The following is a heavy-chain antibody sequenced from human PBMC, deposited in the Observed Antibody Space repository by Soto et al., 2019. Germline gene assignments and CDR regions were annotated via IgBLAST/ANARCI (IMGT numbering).Heavy chain of an antibody. Sequence: GGFLRVSCGASGVTFSSYGMSWVRQAPGKGVEWVSAISGSGGSTYYADSVKGRFTISRDNSKNTLYLQMNSLRAEDTAVYYCAKDWGSRGYSYGYDYWGQGTLVTVSS. CDR1: GVTFSSYG. D-gene: IGHD5-18*01. V-gene: IGHV3-23*01. CDR2: ISGSGGST. J-gene: IGHJ4*02. CDR3: AKDWGSRGYSYGYDY.